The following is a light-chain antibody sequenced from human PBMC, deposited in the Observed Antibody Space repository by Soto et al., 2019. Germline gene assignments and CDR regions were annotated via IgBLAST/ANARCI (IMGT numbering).Light chain of an antibody. J-gene: IGKJ2*02. CDR1: QSISSW. CDR2: KAS. V-gene: IGKV1-5*03. CDR3: QQYNSYLCT. Sequence: DIQMTQSPSTLSASVGDRVTITCRASQSISSWLAWYQQKPGKAPKLLIYKASSLESGVPSRFSGSGSGTEFTLSISSLQPDDFANYYCQQYNSYLCTFGQGPKVDIK.